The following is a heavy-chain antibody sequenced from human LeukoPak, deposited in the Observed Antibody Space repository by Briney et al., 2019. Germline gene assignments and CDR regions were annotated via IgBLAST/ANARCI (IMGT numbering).Heavy chain of an antibody. D-gene: IGHD4-17*01. J-gene: IGHJ4*02. CDR2: ISYDGSNK. Sequence: TGGSLRLSCAASGFTFSSYGMHCVRQAPAKGLEWVAIISYDGSNKYYADPVKGRFTISRDNSKNTLYLQMSSLRAEDTAVYYCAKSTTVTQRGYFDYWGQGTLVTVSS. V-gene: IGHV3-30*18. CDR3: AKSTTVTQRGYFDY. CDR1: GFTFSSYG.